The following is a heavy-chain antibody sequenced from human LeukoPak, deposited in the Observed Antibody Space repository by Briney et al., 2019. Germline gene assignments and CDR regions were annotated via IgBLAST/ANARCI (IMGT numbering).Heavy chain of an antibody. CDR2: IYQTGST. D-gene: IGHD6-13*01. V-gene: IGHV4-38-2*01. CDR3: ARSSSRAADY. CDR1: GYSISSGYY. J-gene: IGHJ4*02. Sequence: SETLSLICGVSGYSISSGYYWGWIRQPPGTGLEWIGSIYQTGSTYYNPSLKSRVSMSVDTSKNQFSLRLSSVTAADTAVYYCARSSSRAADYWGQGILVTVSS.